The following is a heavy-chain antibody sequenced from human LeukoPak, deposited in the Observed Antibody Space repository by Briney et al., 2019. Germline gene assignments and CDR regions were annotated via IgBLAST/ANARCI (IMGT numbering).Heavy chain of an antibody. CDR2: LSGSGAST. CDR1: GFTFSSYA. Sequence: GGSLRLSCAASGFTFSSYAMSWVRQAPGKGLEWVSTLSGSGASTSYADSVKGRCTISRDNSKNTLYLQMNSLRAEDTARYYCAKQKGYCSGGSCYYSDYWGQGTLVTVSS. V-gene: IGHV3-23*01. J-gene: IGHJ4*02. D-gene: IGHD2-15*01. CDR3: AKQKGYCSGGSCYYSDY.